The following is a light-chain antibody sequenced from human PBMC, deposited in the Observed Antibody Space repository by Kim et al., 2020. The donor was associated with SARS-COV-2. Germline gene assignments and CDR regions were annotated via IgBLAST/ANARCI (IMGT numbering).Light chain of an antibody. J-gene: IGKJ4*01. CDR3: QQYNNWPLT. CDR2: GAS. Sequence: VSVGERATLSGRASQSVSSYLAWFQQKPDQAPRLLIDGASTRATGFPARFSGSGSGTEFTLTISSLQSEDFAVYYCQQYNNWPLTFGGGTKVEIK. V-gene: IGKV3-15*01. CDR1: QSVSSY.